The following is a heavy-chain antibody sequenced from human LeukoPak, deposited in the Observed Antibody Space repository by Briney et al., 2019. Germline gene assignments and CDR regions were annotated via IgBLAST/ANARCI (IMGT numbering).Heavy chain of an antibody. V-gene: IGHV4-59*08. J-gene: IGHJ4*02. Sequence: SETLSLTCTVSGDSISSYHWSWIRQPPGKGLEWIGYIYYSGSTNYNPSLKSRVTISVDTSKNQFSLKLTSVTAADTAIYYCAGLYTSGSYYGYWGQGTLVTVSS. CDR3: AGLYTSGSYYGY. CDR2: IYYSGST. D-gene: IGHD3-10*01. CDR1: GDSISSYH.